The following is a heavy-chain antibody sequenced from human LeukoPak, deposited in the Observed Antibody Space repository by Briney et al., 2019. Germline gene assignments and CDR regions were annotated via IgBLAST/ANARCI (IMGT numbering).Heavy chain of an antibody. J-gene: IGHJ4*02. CDR2: IIPIFGTA. V-gene: IGHV1-69*13. CDR1: GGTFSSYA. CDR3: ARDPFSGSYYGSLDY. D-gene: IGHD1-26*01. Sequence: GASVKVSCKASGGTFSSYAISWARQAPGQGLEWMGGIIPIFGTANYAQKFQGRVTITADESTSTAYMELSSLRSEDTAVYYCARDPFSGSYYGSLDYWGQGTLVTVSS.